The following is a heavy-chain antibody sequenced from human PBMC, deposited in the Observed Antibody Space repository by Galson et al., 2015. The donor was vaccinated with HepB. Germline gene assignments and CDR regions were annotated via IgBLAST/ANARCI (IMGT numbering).Heavy chain of an antibody. D-gene: IGHD2-21*02. V-gene: IGHV3-33*01. Sequence: LRLSCAASGFTFSTYGMHWVRQAPGKGLEWVALIWYNGNNIYYGESVKGRFTISRDNSKNMLYLDMNSLRAEDTAVYYCARDRSGQGDSPTYYFYDMAVWGQGTTVTVSS. J-gene: IGHJ6*02. CDR2: IWYNGNNI. CDR1: GFTFSTYG. CDR3: ARDRSGQGDSPTYYFYDMAV.